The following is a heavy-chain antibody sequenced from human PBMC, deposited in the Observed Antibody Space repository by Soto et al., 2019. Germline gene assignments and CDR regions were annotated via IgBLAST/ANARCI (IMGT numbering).Heavy chain of an antibody. CDR3: ARMATFGSLNWFDP. D-gene: IGHD3-16*01. CDR2: VNPGSGDT. CDR1: GYIFTNND. J-gene: IGHJ5*02. Sequence: SVKVSCKASGYIFTNNDVSWVRQATGQGLEWMGWVNPGSGDTGYAQKFQGRVTMTRDISTATAYMELSSLRSDDTAIYYCARMATFGSLNWFDPWGQGTLVTVSS. V-gene: IGHV1-8*01.